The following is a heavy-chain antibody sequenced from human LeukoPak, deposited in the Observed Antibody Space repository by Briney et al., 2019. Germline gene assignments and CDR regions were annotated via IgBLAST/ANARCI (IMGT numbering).Heavy chain of an antibody. CDR3: TRPQTYYDILTGQYLPYYFDY. CDR2: IRSKAYGGTT. Sequence: GGSLRLSCAGAGFSIADHHMDWVRQAPGKGLEWVGFIRSKAYGGTTEYAASVKGRFTISRDDSKSIAYLQMNSLKTEDTAVYYCTRPQTYYDILTGQYLPYYFDYWGQGTLVTVSS. D-gene: IGHD3-9*01. J-gene: IGHJ4*02. CDR1: GFSIADHH. V-gene: IGHV3-49*04.